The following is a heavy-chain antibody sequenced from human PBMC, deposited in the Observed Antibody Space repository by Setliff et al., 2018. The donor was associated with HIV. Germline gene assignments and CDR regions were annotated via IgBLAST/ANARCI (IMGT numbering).Heavy chain of an antibody. D-gene: IGHD1-26*01. V-gene: IGHV4-59*11. Sequence: PSETLSLTCTVSGGSISSHYWSWIRQPPGKGLEWIGSIYYSGSTNYNPSLKSRVTISVDTSKNQFSLKLSSVTAADTAVYYCARGRNSGSYFCYYYYGMDVWGQGTTVTVSS. CDR2: IYYSGST. CDR1: GGSISSHY. CDR3: ARGRNSGSYFCYYYYGMDV. J-gene: IGHJ6*02.